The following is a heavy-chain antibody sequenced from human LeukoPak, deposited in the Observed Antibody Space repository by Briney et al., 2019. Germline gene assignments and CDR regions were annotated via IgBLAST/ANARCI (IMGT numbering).Heavy chain of an antibody. CDR3: ARGYGYAFDF. Sequence: SQTLSLTFAISGDSVSSNSAAWIWLRQSPSRGLEWLGRTYYRSAWHNDYAVSVRSRIAINPDTSKNQLSLQLNSVTPEDTAVYYCARGYGYAFDFWGQGTMVTVSS. V-gene: IGHV6-1*01. J-gene: IGHJ3*01. D-gene: IGHD5-18*01. CDR1: GDSVSSNSAA. CDR2: TYYRSAWHN.